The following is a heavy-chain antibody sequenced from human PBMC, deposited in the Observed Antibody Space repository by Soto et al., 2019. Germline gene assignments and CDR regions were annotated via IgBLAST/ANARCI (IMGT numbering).Heavy chain of an antibody. CDR2: ICYSGSI. J-gene: IGHJ4*02. Sequence: SETLSLTCTVSCGSIGSNTFYWASIGQPPGKGLDWIGSICYSGSIYYNLSLKSRVTISVDTSKKQFSLKLSSVTAADTAVYYCARHGAYYDFWSGYYTEEYYFDYWGPGTLVTVS. CDR3: ARHGAYYDFWSGYYTEEYYFDY. V-gene: IGHV4-39*01. CDR1: CGSIGSNTFY. D-gene: IGHD3-3*01.